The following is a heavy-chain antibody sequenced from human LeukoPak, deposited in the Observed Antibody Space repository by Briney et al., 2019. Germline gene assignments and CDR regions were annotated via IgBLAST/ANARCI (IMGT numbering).Heavy chain of an antibody. V-gene: IGHV4-59*11. CDR2: TFNSGST. CDR1: GASISKPY. Sequence: SETLSLTCTVSGASISKPYWNWIRQPPGKELEWIGCTFNSGSTRYNPSLGSRVTISEDTSRNQFSLRLTSVTAADTATYYCSRASPGAIYYYGMDVWGHGTTVTVSS. CDR3: SRASPGAIYYYGMDV. D-gene: IGHD2/OR15-2a*01. J-gene: IGHJ6*02.